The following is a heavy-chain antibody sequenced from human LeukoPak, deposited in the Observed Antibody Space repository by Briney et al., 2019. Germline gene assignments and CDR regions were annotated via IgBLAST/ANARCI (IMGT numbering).Heavy chain of an antibody. J-gene: IGHJ4*02. D-gene: IGHD3-16*02. Sequence: PSETLSLTCTVSGGSISSYYWSWIRQPAGKGLEWIGRIYTSGSTNYNPSLKSRVTMSVDTSKNQFSLKLSSVTAADTAVYYCARHVRLGELSYSFDYWGQGTLVTVSS. CDR3: ARHVRLGELSYSFDY. CDR2: IYTSGST. V-gene: IGHV4-4*07. CDR1: GGSISSYY.